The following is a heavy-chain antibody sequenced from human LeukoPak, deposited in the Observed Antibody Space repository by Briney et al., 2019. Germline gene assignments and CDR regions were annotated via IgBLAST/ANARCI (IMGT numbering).Heavy chain of an antibody. Sequence: GRSLRLSCAASGFTFSSYAMHWVRQAPGKGLEWVAVTSYDGSNKYYADSVKGRFTISRDNSKNTLYLQMNSLRAEDTAVYYCARGPKRWLQPYYFDYWGQGTLVTVSS. D-gene: IGHD5-24*01. J-gene: IGHJ4*02. CDR2: TSYDGSNK. CDR1: GFTFSSYA. V-gene: IGHV3-30*04. CDR3: ARGPKRWLQPYYFDY.